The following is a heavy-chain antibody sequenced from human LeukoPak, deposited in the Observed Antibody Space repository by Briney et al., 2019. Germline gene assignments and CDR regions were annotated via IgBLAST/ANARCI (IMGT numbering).Heavy chain of an antibody. CDR3: AKDHGHYYDSSGYYWAEYFRH. D-gene: IGHD3-22*01. Sequence: GGSLRLSCAASGFTFSSYGMHWVRQAPGKGLEWVAFIRYDGSNKYYADSVKGRFTISRDNSKNTLYLQMNSLRAEDTAVYYCAKDHGHYYDSSGYYWAEYFRHWGQGTLVTVSS. CDR1: GFTFSSYG. J-gene: IGHJ1*01. CDR2: IRYDGSNK. V-gene: IGHV3-30*02.